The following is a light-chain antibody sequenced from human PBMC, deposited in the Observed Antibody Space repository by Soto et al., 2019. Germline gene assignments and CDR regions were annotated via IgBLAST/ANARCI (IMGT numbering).Light chain of an antibody. CDR1: QSISDT. J-gene: IGKJ1*01. CDR3: QQYHNWPWT. Sequence: EMVMTQSPATRSVSPVVIAGVSVMASQSISDTLAWYQQKPGQAPRLLIYGASRRATGFPARFSGSGSGTDFTLTISSLQSEDFAVYYCQQYHNWPWTFGQGTKVDIK. CDR2: GAS. V-gene: IGKV3-15*01.